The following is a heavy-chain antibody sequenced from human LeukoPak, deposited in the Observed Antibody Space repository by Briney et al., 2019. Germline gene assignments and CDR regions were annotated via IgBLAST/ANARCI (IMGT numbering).Heavy chain of an antibody. Sequence: ASVKVSCKASGYTFTSYGISWVRQAPGQGLEWMGWISPYNGDTRYAQRLQGRVTMSTDTSTSTAYMDLRSLRSDETAVYYCARGTTRDILTGYYRDEYFQHWGQGTLVTVSS. J-gene: IGHJ1*01. CDR1: GYTFTSYG. CDR2: ISPYNGDT. CDR3: ARGTTRDILTGYYRDEYFQH. V-gene: IGHV1-18*01. D-gene: IGHD3-9*01.